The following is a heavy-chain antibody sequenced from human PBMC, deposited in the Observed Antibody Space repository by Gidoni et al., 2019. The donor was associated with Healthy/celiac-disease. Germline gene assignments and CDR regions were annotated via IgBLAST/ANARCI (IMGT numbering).Heavy chain of an antibody. Sequence: EVQLVQSGAEVKQPGESLKISCKGSGYSFTSYWIGWVRQMPGKGLEWMGIIYPGDSDTRYSPSFQGQVTISADKSISTAYLQWSSLKASDTAMYYCAIRGEDTASGSHYYFDYWGQGTLVTVSS. CDR2: IYPGDSDT. CDR1: GYSFTSYW. V-gene: IGHV5-51*01. J-gene: IGHJ4*02. CDR3: AIRGEDTASGSHYYFDY. D-gene: IGHD5-18*01.